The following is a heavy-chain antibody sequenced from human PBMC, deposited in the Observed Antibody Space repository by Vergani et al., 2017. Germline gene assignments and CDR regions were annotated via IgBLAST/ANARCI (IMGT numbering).Heavy chain of an antibody. J-gene: IGHJ3*02. CDR2: IYYSGST. Sequence: QVQLQESGPGLVKPSETLSLTCTVSGGSVSSGSYYWSWLRQPAGKGLEWIGYIYYSGSTNYNPSLKSRVTISGDNAKNSLNLQMNRLRTEDTALYYCAKVSAPETYGGEAFDIWGQGTMVTVSS. CDR3: AKVSAPETYGGEAFDI. V-gene: IGHV4-61*10. D-gene: IGHD3-10*01. CDR1: GGSVSSGSYY.